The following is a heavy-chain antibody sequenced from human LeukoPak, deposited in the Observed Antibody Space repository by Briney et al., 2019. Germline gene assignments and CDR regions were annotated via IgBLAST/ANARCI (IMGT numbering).Heavy chain of an antibody. CDR2: MRLAGSVT. J-gene: IGHJ4*02. CDR1: ASTFSRSY. CDR3: VTDRGAR. Sequence: GGSLRLSCAASASTFSRSYMGWVRQAPGKGLEWVALMRLAGSVTYYVESVKGRFTISRDNTKNLLYLHMNNLRAEDTAVYYCVTDRGARWGQGTLVTVSS. V-gene: IGHV3-7*01.